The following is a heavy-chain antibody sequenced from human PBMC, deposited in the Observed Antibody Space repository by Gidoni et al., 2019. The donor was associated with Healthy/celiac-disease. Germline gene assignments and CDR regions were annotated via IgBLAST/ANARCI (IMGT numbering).Heavy chain of an antibody. J-gene: IGHJ5*02. CDR1: GGSFSGYY. V-gene: IGHV4-34*01. D-gene: IGHD3-16*02. Sequence: QVQLQQWGAGLLKPSETLSLTCAVYGGSFSGYYWSWIRQPPGKGLEWIGEINHSGSTNYNPSLKSRVTISVDTSKNQFSLKLSSVTAADTAVYYCARRRAPTYTFGGVIGTGNWFDPWGQGTLVTVSS. CDR2: INHSGST. CDR3: ARRRAPTYTFGGVIGTGNWFDP.